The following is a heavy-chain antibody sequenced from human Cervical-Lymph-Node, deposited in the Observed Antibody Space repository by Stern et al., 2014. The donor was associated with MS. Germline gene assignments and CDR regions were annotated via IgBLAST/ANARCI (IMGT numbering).Heavy chain of an antibody. J-gene: IGHJ4*02. D-gene: IGHD3-16*02. CDR2: ISAYNGNT. CDR1: GYTFTSYG. Sequence: VQLVESGAEVKKPGASVKVSCKASGYTFTSYGISWVRQAPGHGLEWMGWISAYNGNTNYAQKLQGRVTMTTDTSTSTAYMELRSLRSDDTAVYYCARGGNDYVWGSYRTFDYWGQGTLVTVSS. CDR3: ARGGNDYVWGSYRTFDY. V-gene: IGHV1-18*04.